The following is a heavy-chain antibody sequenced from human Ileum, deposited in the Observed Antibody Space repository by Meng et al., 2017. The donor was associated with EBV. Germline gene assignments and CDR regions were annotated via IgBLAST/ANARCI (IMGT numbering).Heavy chain of an antibody. V-gene: IGHV4-39*01. CDR1: VGSISSSVYY. CDR3: ARTCNSGWYPFDS. J-gene: IGHJ4*02. D-gene: IGHD6-19*01. Sequence: QVQRQESGPGLGKPSETLSLTCSVSVGSISSSVYYWGWIRQSPGKGLEWIGCIYSSGTTFYTPSLQSRVTIFVDTSKNQFSLKLSSVTAADTAVYYRARTCNSGWYPFDSWGQGALVTVSS. CDR2: IYSSGTT.